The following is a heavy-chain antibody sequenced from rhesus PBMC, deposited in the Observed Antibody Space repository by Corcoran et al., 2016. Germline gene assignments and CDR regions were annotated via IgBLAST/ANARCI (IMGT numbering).Heavy chain of an antibody. D-gene: IGHD5-36*02. CDR1: GDSISSGYD. V-gene: IGHV4-76*01. CDR3: ARRLATVTLSYFDY. J-gene: IGHJ4*01. CDR2: FDGSSGST. Sequence: QVQLQESGPGVVKPSETLSLTCAVSGDSISSGYDWSWIRQPPGKGLGWIGYFDGSSGSTNTNPSLKNRVTLSKDASKNQFSLKLSSVTAADTAVYYCARRLATVTLSYFDYWGQGVLVTVSS.